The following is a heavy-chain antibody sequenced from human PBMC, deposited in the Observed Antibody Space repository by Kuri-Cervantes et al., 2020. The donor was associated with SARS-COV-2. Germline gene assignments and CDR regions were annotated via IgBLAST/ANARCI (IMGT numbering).Heavy chain of an antibody. CDR1: GFTVSSNY. D-gene: IGHD4-17*01. V-gene: IGHV3-21*01. Sequence: ETLSLTCAASGFTVSSNYMNWVRQAPGKGLEWVSSITRSSVYISYADSLKGRFTISRDNAKNSLYLQMNSLRAEDTAVYYCARSPGDGDYDPFDYWGQGTLVTVSS. J-gene: IGHJ4*02. CDR2: ITRSSVYI. CDR3: ARSPGDGDYDPFDY.